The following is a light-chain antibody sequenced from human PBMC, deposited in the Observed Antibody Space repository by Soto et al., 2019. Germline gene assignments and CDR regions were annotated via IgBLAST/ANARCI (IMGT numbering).Light chain of an antibody. CDR2: DNS. V-gene: IGLV1-40*01. Sequence: QSVLTQPPSLSGASGQRGTISCTGSRSNIGAGYDVHWYQHLPGTAPKVLIFDNSNRPSGVPDRFSGSKSGTSASLAITGLQAEDEAVYYCHSYDVSLRGPAFGGGTKVTVL. CDR1: RSNIGAGYD. J-gene: IGLJ2*01. CDR3: HSYDVSLRGPA.